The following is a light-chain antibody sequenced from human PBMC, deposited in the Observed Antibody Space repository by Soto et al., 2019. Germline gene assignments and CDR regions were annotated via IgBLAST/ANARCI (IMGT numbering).Light chain of an antibody. CDR2: AAS. V-gene: IGKV1-16*02. J-gene: IGKJ4*01. Sequence: DIQMTQSPSSLSASVGDRVTITCRASQDISNHLAWFQQKSGKAPKSLISAASSLQSGVPSKFSGSGSGTDFTLTISSLQPEDFATYYCQQYNSYPVSFGGGTKVEIK. CDR1: QDISNH. CDR3: QQYNSYPVS.